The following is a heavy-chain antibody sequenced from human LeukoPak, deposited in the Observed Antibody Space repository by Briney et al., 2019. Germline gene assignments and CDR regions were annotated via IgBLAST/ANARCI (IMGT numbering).Heavy chain of an antibody. CDR2: IKQDGSEK. CDR3: ASAHYDYVWGSYRNTPYFDY. CDR1: GFTVSSNY. D-gene: IGHD3-16*02. Sequence: GGSLRLSCAASGFTVSSNYMSWVRQAPGKGLEWVANIKQDGSEKYYVDSVKGRFTISRDNAKNSLYLQMNSLRAEDTAVYYCASAHYDYVWGSYRNTPYFDYWGQGTLVTVSS. J-gene: IGHJ4*02. V-gene: IGHV3-7*01.